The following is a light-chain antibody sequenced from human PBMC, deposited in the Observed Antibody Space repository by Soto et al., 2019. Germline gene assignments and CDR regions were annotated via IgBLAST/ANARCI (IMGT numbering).Light chain of an antibody. V-gene: IGLV2-11*01. CDR1: SSDVGAYNY. Sequence: QSALTQPRSVSGSPGQSVTISCTGTSSDVGAYNYVSWYQRHPGKAPKLMIYDVNKPPSGVPDRFSGSKSGNTASLTITGLQAEDEADYYCCSYADIYTLGVVFGGGTKLTVL. CDR2: DVN. CDR3: CSYADIYTLGVV. J-gene: IGLJ2*01.